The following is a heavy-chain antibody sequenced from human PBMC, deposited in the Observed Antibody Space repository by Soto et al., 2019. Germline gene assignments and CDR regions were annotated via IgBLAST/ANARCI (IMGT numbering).Heavy chain of an antibody. J-gene: IGHJ4*02. CDR1: GYTFTSYW. CDR3: VRSGTSSGRFSDY. Sequence: GESLKISCKGSGYTFTSYWIGWVRQMPGEVLEWMGVIYPSDSDIRYSPSFQGKVTISADKSITTAYLQWSSLKAADTAMYYCVRSGTSSGRFSDYWGQGTLVTVSS. D-gene: IGHD2-15*01. V-gene: IGHV5-51*01. CDR2: IYPSDSDI.